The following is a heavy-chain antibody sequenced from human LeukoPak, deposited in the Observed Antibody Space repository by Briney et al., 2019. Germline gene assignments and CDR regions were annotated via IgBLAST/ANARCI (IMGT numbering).Heavy chain of an antibody. CDR3: ARGSGSYSARYYFDY. D-gene: IGHD1-26*01. V-gene: IGHV4-4*02. Sequence: SETLSLTCAVSGGSISSSNWWSWVRQPPGKGLEWIGEIYHSGSTTYNPSLKSRVTISVDKSKNQFSLKLTSVTAADTAVYYCARGSGSYSARYYFDYWGQGTLVTVSS. CDR2: IYHSGST. J-gene: IGHJ4*02. CDR1: GGSISSSNW.